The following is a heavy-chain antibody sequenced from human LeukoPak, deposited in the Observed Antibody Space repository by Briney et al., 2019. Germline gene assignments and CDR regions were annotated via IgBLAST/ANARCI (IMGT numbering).Heavy chain of an antibody. CDR1: GYSISSGYY. CDR3: ARYSRSGKGDY. Sequence: SETLSLTCSVSGYSISSGYYWGWIRQPPGKGLEWIGNIYHGGSTYYNSSLKSRVTMSVDTSKNQFSLQLSSVTAADTAVYYCARYSRSGKGDYWGQGTLVTVSS. J-gene: IGHJ4*02. V-gene: IGHV4-38-2*01. CDR2: IYHGGST. D-gene: IGHD6-13*01.